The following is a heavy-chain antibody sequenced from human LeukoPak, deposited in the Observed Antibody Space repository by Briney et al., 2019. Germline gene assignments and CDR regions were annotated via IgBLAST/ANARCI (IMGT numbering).Heavy chain of an antibody. Sequence: GASVKVSCKASGYTFTSYAMNWVRQAPGQGLEWMGWINTNTGNPTYAQGFTGRFVFSLDTSVSTAYLQISSLKAEDTAVYYCARRETLWFGEAYYMDVWGKGTTVTVSS. V-gene: IGHV7-4-1*02. D-gene: IGHD3-10*01. CDR3: ARRETLWFGEAYYMDV. CDR1: GYTFTSYA. J-gene: IGHJ6*03. CDR2: INTNTGNP.